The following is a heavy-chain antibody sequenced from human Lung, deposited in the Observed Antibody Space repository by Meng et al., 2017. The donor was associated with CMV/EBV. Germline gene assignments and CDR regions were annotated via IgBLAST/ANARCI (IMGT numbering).Heavy chain of an antibody. CDR3: ARRWDYGSGFQTGYGLDV. V-gene: IGHV1-2*02. D-gene: IGHD3-3*01. CDR1: GYTFTSYN. Sequence: ASVKVSXKASGYTFTSYNIHWVRQAPGQGLEWMGWINTKSGDTDYAPKFHGRVTMTRDTSINTAHMEVTRLTSDDTAPYYCARRWDYGSGFQTGYGLDVWGQGTTVXVSS. J-gene: IGHJ6*01. CDR2: INTKSGDT.